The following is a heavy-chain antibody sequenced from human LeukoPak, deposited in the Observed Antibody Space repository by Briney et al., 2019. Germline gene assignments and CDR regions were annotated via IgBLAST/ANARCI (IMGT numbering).Heavy chain of an antibody. V-gene: IGHV4-34*01. CDR3: ARGSYYYGSGSRRGPKFAP. D-gene: IGHD3-10*01. CDR2: INHSGST. J-gene: IGHJ5*02. Sequence: PSETLSLTCAVYGGSFSGYYWSWIRQPPGKGLEWIGEINHSGSTNYNPSLKCRVTISVDTSKNQFSLKLSSVTAADTAVYYCARGSYYYGSGSRRGPKFAPWGQGTLVTVSS. CDR1: GGSFSGYY.